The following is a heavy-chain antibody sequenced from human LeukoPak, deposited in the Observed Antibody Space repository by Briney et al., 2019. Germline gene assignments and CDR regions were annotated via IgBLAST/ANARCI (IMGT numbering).Heavy chain of an antibody. J-gene: IGHJ6*02. CDR1: GYTFTRYD. D-gene: IGHD3-10*01. CDR2: MNPNSGNT. V-gene: IGHV1-8*01. Sequence: GASVKVSCKTSGYTFTRYDINWVRQATGQGLEWMGWMNPNSGNTGYAQKFQGRVTMTRDTSISTAYMELSSLRSEDTAVYYCARGRFQDFGDYYYGMDVWGQGTTVTVSS. CDR3: ARGRFQDFGDYYYGMDV.